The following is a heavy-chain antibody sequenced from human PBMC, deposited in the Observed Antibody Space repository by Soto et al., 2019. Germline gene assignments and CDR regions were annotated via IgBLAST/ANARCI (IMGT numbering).Heavy chain of an antibody. J-gene: IGHJ6*02. CDR3: AREGSSGWLGKYGMDV. Sequence: GGSLRLSCVASGFTFSSYWMHWVRQAPGKGLVWVSRINSDGSSTSYADSVKGRFTISRDNAKNTLYLQMNSLRAEDTAVYYCAREGSSGWLGKYGMDVWGQGTTVTVSS. CDR2: INSDGSST. V-gene: IGHV3-74*01. CDR1: GFTFSSYW. D-gene: IGHD6-19*01.